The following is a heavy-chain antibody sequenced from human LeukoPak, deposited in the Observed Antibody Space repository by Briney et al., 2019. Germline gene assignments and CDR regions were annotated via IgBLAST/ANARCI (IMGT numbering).Heavy chain of an antibody. Sequence: SETLSLTCTVSGVSISTHFYYWGWIRQTPGKALEWIGNMYYLGSTYYNPSLNSRVSMSLDTSKNQFSLRLSSVTAADTAVYFCVRSETIWYYFDYWGQGRLVTVSS. V-gene: IGHV4-39*07. CDR1: GVSISTHFYY. CDR3: VRSETIWYYFDY. D-gene: IGHD1-7*01. J-gene: IGHJ4*02. CDR2: MYYLGST.